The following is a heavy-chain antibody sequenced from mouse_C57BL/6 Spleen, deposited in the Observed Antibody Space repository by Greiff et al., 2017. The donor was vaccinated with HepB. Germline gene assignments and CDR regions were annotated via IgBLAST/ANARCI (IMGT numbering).Heavy chain of an antibody. Sequence: EVQLQQSGPELVKPGASVKISCKASGYSFTGYYMNWVKQSPEKSLEWIGEINPSTGGNTYNQKFKAKATLTVDKSSSTAYMQLKSLTSEDSAVYYCARYYDYEAWFAYWGQGTLVTVSA. V-gene: IGHV1-42*01. D-gene: IGHD2-4*01. J-gene: IGHJ3*01. CDR3: ARYYDYEAWFAY. CDR2: INPSTGGN. CDR1: GYSFTGYY.